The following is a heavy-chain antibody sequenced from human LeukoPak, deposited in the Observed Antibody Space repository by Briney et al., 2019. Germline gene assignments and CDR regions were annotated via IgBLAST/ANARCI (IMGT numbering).Heavy chain of an antibody. CDR2: TYYRSKWFN. J-gene: IGHJ4*02. Sequence: SQTLSLTCAISGDSVSSKIAAWNWFRQSPSSGLEWLGRTYYRSKWFNNYAVSVKSRITVSPDSSKNQFSLHLNSVTPEDTAVYYCARMSYDSKPVWGQGTLVTVSS. CDR3: ARMSYDSKPV. D-gene: IGHD2-8*01. V-gene: IGHV6-1*01. CDR1: GDSVSSKIAA.